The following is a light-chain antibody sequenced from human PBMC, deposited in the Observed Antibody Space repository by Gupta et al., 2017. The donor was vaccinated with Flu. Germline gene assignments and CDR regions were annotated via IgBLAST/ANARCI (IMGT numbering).Light chain of an antibody. Sequence: ETVLTQSPGSLSLSPGERVALFCRSSPSVASNYVAWYQHKPGRAPRLLIYGAQYRASGIPERFSGSGSGTDFTFTINRVEPEDSAIYFCQQYGSSPPTFGRGTNVE. J-gene: IGKJ4*02. CDR2: GAQ. V-gene: IGKV3-20*01. CDR1: PSVASNY. CDR3: QQYGSSPPT.